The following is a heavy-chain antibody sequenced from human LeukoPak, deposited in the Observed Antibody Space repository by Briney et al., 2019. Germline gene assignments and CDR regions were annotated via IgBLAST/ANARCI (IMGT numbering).Heavy chain of an antibody. D-gene: IGHD3-3*01. V-gene: IGHV4-39*01. Sequence: PSETLSLTCTVSGGSISSSSYYWGWIRQPPGKGLEWIGSIYYSGSTYYDPSLKSRVTISVDTSKNQFSLKLSSVTAADTAVYYCARQTYDFWSGYYPYYFDYWGQGTLVTVSS. CDR1: GGSISSSSYY. J-gene: IGHJ4*02. CDR2: IYYSGST. CDR3: ARQTYDFWSGYYPYYFDY.